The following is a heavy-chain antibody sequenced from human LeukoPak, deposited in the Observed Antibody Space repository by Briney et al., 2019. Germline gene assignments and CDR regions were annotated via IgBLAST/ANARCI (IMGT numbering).Heavy chain of an antibody. Sequence: GESLRLSCAASGFTFSSYAMHWVRQAPGKGLEWVAVISYDGSNKYYADSVKGRFTISRDNSKNTLYLQMNSLRAEDTAVYYCARDAYSGSYFDYWGQGTLVTVSS. CDR3: ARDAYSGSYFDY. J-gene: IGHJ4*02. V-gene: IGHV3-30-3*01. CDR2: ISYDGSNK. CDR1: GFTFSSYA. D-gene: IGHD1-26*01.